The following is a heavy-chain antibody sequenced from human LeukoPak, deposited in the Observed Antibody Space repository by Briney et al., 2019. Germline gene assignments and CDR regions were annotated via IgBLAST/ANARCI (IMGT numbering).Heavy chain of an antibody. J-gene: IGHJ4*02. D-gene: IGHD3-10*01. V-gene: IGHV1-69*13. CDR3: ARAISGSYYVSFDY. CDR2: IIPIFGTA. Sequence: GASVKVSCKASGGTFSSYAISWVRQAPGQGLEWMGGIIPIFGTANYAQKFQGRVTITADESTSTACMELSSLKSEDTAVYYCARAISGSYYVSFDYWGQGTLVTVSS. CDR1: GGTFSSYA.